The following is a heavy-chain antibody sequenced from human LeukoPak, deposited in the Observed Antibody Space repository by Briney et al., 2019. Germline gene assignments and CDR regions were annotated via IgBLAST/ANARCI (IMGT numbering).Heavy chain of an antibody. CDR3: ARTPFDY. V-gene: IGHV1-3*01. J-gene: IGHJ4*02. CDR1: GGTFSSYV. Sequence: ASVKVSRKASGGTFSSYVISWVRQAPGQRLEWMGWINAGNGNTKYSQKFQGRVTITRDTSASTAYMELSSLRSEDTAVYYCARTPFDYWGQGTLVTVSS. CDR2: INAGNGNT.